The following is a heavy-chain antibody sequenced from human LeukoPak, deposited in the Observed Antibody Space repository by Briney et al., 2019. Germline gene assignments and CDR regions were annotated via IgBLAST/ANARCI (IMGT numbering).Heavy chain of an antibody. CDR2: ISGSGGST. J-gene: IGHJ4*02. CDR3: ARRWSHFDY. V-gene: IGHV3-23*01. CDR1: GFSFSTFA. D-gene: IGHD2-15*01. Sequence: GGSLRLACAASGFSFSTFAMSWVRQAPGKGLEWVSGISGSGGSTYYADSVKGRFTISRDNSTNTLYLQMNSLRAEDTAVYYCARRWSHFDYWGQGTLVTVSS.